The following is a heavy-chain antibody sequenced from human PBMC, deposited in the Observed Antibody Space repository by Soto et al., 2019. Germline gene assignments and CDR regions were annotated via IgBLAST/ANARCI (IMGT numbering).Heavy chain of an antibody. Sequence: PSETLSLTCTASGGSITSSSYYWGWIRQPPGKGLEWIGSIYYSGSTYYNPSLKSRVTISVDTSKNQFSLKLSSVTAADTAVYYCARFYGDYDYWGQGTLVTVSS. J-gene: IGHJ4*02. CDR1: GGSITSSSYY. D-gene: IGHD4-17*01. CDR2: IYYSGST. CDR3: ARFYGDYDY. V-gene: IGHV4-39*01.